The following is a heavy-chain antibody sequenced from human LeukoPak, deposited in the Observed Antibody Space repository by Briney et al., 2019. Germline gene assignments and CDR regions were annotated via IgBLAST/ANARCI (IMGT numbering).Heavy chain of an antibody. Sequence: SETLSLTCAVYGGSFSGYYWSWIRQPPGKGLEWIGYIYYSGSTNYNPTLKSRVTISVDTSKNQFSLKLSSVTAADTAVYYCARDNRAGPYSSSSEGIDYWGQGTLVTASS. V-gene: IGHV4-59*01. CDR1: GGSFSGYY. CDR2: IYYSGST. CDR3: ARDNRAGPYSSSSEGIDY. D-gene: IGHD6-6*01. J-gene: IGHJ4*02.